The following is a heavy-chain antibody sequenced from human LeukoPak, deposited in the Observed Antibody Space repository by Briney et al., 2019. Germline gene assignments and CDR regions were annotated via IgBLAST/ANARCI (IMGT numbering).Heavy chain of an antibody. CDR3: ARHYYGSGRRDY. CDR1: GASISSSIYY. Sequence: SATLSLTCTVSGASISSSIYYWGWIRQPPGKGLEWIGSIYYSGSTYYNPSLKSRVTISVDTSKNQFSLKLTSVTAADTALYYCARHYYGSGRRDYWGQGTLVTVSS. V-gene: IGHV4-39*01. CDR2: IYYSGST. J-gene: IGHJ4*02. D-gene: IGHD3-10*01.